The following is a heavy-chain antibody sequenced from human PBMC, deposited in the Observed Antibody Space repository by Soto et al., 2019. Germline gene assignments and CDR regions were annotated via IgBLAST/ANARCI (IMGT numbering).Heavy chain of an antibody. D-gene: IGHD5-12*01. J-gene: IGHJ4*02. Sequence: QVQLVQSGAEVKKPGSSVKVSCKASGGTFSSYTISWVRQAPGQGLEWMGRIIPILGIANYAQKFQGRVTNTADKSTSTAYMELSSLRSEDTAVYYCARDLGGYDFDRYHYWGQGTLVTVSS. V-gene: IGHV1-69*08. CDR2: IIPILGIA. CDR1: GGTFSSYT. CDR3: ARDLGGYDFDRYHY.